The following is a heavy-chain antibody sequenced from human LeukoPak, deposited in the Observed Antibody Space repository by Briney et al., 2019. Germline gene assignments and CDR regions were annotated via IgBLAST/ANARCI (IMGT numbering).Heavy chain of an antibody. V-gene: IGHV3-7*01. D-gene: IGHD3-10*01. CDR3: ARDNQVTMVRGVIIKGYFDY. CDR1: GFTFSGYW. J-gene: IGHJ4*02. CDR2: IKPDGSEK. Sequence: GGSLRLSCAASGFTFSGYWMTWVRQAPGKGLEWVAYIKPDGSEKDYVDSVKGRFTISRDNAKKSLYLQMNSLRAEDTAVYYCARDNQVTMVRGVIIKGYFDYWGQGTLVTVSS.